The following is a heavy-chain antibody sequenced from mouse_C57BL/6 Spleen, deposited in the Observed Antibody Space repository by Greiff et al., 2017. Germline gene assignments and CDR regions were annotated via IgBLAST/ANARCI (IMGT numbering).Heavy chain of an antibody. J-gene: IGHJ4*01. D-gene: IGHD1-1*01. Sequence: QVQLQQPGAELVKPGASVKLSCKASGYTFTSYWMHWVKQRPGQGLEWIGMIHPNSGSTNYNEKFKSKATLTVDKSSSTAYMQLSSLTSEDSAVYYGARRGYYGSDPCYAMDYWGQGTSVTVSS. CDR1: GYTFTSYW. V-gene: IGHV1-64*01. CDR2: IHPNSGST. CDR3: ARRGYYGSDPCYAMDY.